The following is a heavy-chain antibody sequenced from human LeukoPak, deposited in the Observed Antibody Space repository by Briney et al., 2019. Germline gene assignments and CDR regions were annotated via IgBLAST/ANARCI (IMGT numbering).Heavy chain of an antibody. CDR1: GGSFSGYY. V-gene: IGHV4-34*01. Sequence: SETLSLTCAVYGGSFSGYYWSWIRQPPGKGPEWIGEINHSGSTNYNPSLKSRVTISVDTSKNQFSLKLSSVTAADTAVYYCARGPGAIYFDYWGQGTLVTVSS. CDR3: ARGPGAIYFDY. D-gene: IGHD2-2*02. CDR2: INHSGST. J-gene: IGHJ4*02.